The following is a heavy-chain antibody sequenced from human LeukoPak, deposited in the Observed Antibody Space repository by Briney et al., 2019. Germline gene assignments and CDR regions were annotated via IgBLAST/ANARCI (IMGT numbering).Heavy chain of an antibody. V-gene: IGHV3-48*01. CDR2: ISSSSSTI. CDR1: GFTFSSYS. D-gene: IGHD6-13*01. CDR3: AKSAAAGYYYYYMDV. J-gene: IGHJ6*03. Sequence: GGSLRLSCAASGFTFSSYSMNWVRQAPGKGLEWVSYISSSSSTIYYADSVKGRFTISRDNAKNSLYLQMNSLRAEDTALYYCAKSAAAGYYYYYMDVWGKGTTVTVSS.